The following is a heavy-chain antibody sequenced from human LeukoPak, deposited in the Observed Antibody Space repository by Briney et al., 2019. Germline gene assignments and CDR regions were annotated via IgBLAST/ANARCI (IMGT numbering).Heavy chain of an antibody. CDR1: GGTFSSYA. Sequence: ASVKVSCKASGGTFSSYAISWVRQAPGQGLEWMGGIIPIFGTANYAQKFQGRVTITTDESTSTAYMELSSLRSEDTAVYYCASSEPVWNWNRLGLFDPWGQGTLVTVSS. V-gene: IGHV1-69*05. CDR3: ASSEPVWNWNRLGLFDP. J-gene: IGHJ5*02. CDR2: IIPIFGTA. D-gene: IGHD1-1*01.